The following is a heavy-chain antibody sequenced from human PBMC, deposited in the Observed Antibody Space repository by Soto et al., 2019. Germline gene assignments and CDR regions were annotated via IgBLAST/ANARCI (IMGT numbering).Heavy chain of an antibody. CDR3: ASESLLQAGDGDYSNWFDP. D-gene: IGHD4-17*01. Sequence: QVQLQESGPGLVKPSQTLSLTCTVSGGSISSGGYYWNWIRQHPGKGLEWIGCIYYSGTSYYNPSLKRRVSISVDTSKNQFSLKLSSVTAADTAVYFCASESLLQAGDGDYSNWFDPWGQGTLVTVSS. J-gene: IGHJ5*02. CDR1: GGSISSGGYY. V-gene: IGHV4-31*03. CDR2: IYYSGTS.